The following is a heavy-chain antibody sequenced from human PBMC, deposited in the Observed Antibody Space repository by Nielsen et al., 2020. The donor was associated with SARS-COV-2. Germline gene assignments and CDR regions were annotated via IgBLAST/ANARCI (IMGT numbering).Heavy chain of an antibody. CDR3: TSHLEWLSPLRYYFDY. Sequence: WLRQPPGKGLEWVGRIKSKTDGGTTDYAAPVKGRFTISRDDSKNTLYLQMNSMNTDDTAVYYCTSHLEWLSPLRYYFDYWGQGTLVTVSS. CDR2: IKSKTDGGTT. D-gene: IGHD3-3*01. J-gene: IGHJ4*02. V-gene: IGHV3-15*01.